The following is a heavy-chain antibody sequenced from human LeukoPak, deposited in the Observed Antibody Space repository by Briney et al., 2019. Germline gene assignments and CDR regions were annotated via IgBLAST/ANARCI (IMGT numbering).Heavy chain of an antibody. Sequence: GGSLRLSCEASGFIFSNYAMTWVRQAPGRGLEWVSSIRGSGVGTSYADSVKGRFTVSRDNSKNTLYLQMNSLRAEDTAVYYCARDPNGDYLGAFDIWDQGTMVTVSS. V-gene: IGHV3-23*01. D-gene: IGHD2-8*01. J-gene: IGHJ3*02. CDR1: GFIFSNYA. CDR2: IRGSGVGT. CDR3: ARDPNGDYLGAFDI.